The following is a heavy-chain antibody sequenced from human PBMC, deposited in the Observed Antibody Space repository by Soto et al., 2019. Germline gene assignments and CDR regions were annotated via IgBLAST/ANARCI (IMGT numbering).Heavy chain of an antibody. V-gene: IGHV3-23*01. D-gene: IGHD3-22*01. CDR3: AKKAITMIVVAAFDY. CDR1: GFTFISYA. Sequence: WGSLRLSCSASGFTFISYAMSWVRQAPGKGLEWVSAISGSGGSTYYADSVKGRFTISRDNSKNTLYLQMNSLRAEDTAVYYCAKKAITMIVVAAFDYWGQGNLVTVSS. J-gene: IGHJ4*02. CDR2: ISGSGGST.